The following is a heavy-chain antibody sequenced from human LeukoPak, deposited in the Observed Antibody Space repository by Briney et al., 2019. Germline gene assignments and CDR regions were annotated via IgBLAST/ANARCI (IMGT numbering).Heavy chain of an antibody. CDR1: GYTFTGYY. CDR2: INPNSGGT. D-gene: IGHD3-22*01. Sequence: AXVKVSCKASGYTFTGYYMHWVRQAPGQGLEWMGWINPNSGGTNYAQKLQGRVTMTTDTSTSTAYMELRSLRSDDTAVYYCARDGHRRYYYDSSGREDAFDIWGQGTMVTVSS. J-gene: IGHJ3*02. V-gene: IGHV1-2*02. CDR3: ARDGHRRYYYDSSGREDAFDI.